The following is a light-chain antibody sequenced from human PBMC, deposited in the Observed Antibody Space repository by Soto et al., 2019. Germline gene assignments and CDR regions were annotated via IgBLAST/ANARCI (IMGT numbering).Light chain of an antibody. Sequence: EVVMTQSPATLSVSPGEGVTLSCRASQGIGDTLAWYQHKPGQTPRLLIYPASTRATGIPARFSGSGSGTEFTLTISSLQSEDFAVYYCQQYNNWPRTFGQGTKVDIK. V-gene: IGKV3-15*01. CDR3: QQYNNWPRT. CDR2: PAS. J-gene: IGKJ1*01. CDR1: QGIGDT.